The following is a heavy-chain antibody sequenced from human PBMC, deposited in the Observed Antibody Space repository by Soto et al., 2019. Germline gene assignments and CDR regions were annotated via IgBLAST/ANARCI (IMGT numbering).Heavy chain of an antibody. CDR2: IYYSGST. V-gene: IGHV4-39*01. D-gene: IGHD3-3*01. CDR3: ARHPAYYYFWSGYYTGGGYYYYYMDV. J-gene: IGHJ6*03. Sequence: PSETLSLTCTVSGGSISSSSYYWGWIRQPPGKGLEWIGSIYYSGSTYYNPSLKSRVTISVDTSKNQFSLKLSSVTAADTAVYYCARHPAYYYFWSGYYTGGGYYYYYMDVWGKGTTVTVSS. CDR1: GGSISSSSYY.